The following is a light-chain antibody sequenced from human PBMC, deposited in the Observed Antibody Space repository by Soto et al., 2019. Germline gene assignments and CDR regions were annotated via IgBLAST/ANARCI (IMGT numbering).Light chain of an antibody. V-gene: IGKV1-5*01. J-gene: IGKJ1*01. CDR2: DAS. CDR1: QSINSW. CDR3: QKYTSYSWK. Sequence: DIQMTQSPSTLSASVGYRVTITFRASQSINSWLAWYQQKPGKAPQILIYDASTLKSGVPSRFSASGSGTEFTLIISSLQPDDFATYYCQKYTSYSWKFGQGTKVDIK.